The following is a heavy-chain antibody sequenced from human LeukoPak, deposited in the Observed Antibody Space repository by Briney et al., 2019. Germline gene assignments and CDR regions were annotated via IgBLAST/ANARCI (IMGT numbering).Heavy chain of an antibody. Sequence: GGCLRLSCAASGFTFSRFAMSWVRQAQGKGLEWVSAISGSGSDTYYADSVKGRFTVSRDNSKNTLYLQMNSLRAEDTALYYCAKDRYGDYSFEYWGQGTLVTVSS. V-gene: IGHV3-23*01. J-gene: IGHJ4*02. CDR3: AKDRYGDYSFEY. CDR2: ISGSGSDT. D-gene: IGHD4-17*01. CDR1: GFTFSRFA.